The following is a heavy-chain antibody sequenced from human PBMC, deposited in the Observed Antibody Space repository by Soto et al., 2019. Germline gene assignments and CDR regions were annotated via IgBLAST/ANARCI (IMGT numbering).Heavy chain of an antibody. Sequence: ASVKVSCKASGYTFTSYGISWVRQAPGQGLERMGWISAYNGNTNYAQKLQGRVTMTTDTSTSTAYMELRSLRSDDTAVYYFARDQKLGYCSSTSCRAAFDIWGQGTMVTVSS. CDR2: ISAYNGNT. V-gene: IGHV1-18*01. CDR1: GYTFTSYG. D-gene: IGHD2-2*01. CDR3: ARDQKLGYCSSTSCRAAFDI. J-gene: IGHJ3*02.